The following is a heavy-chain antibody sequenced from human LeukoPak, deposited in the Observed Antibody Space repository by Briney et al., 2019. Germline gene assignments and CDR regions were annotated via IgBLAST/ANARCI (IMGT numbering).Heavy chain of an antibody. CDR2: IYSSGYT. Sequence: SETLSLNCTVSGGAIRSRYWNWIRQPAGKGLEWIGRIYSSGYTNDNPFLKSRITMSVDMSKNQFSLRLNSVTAADTAVYYCARGEHSVDSWGQGMLVTVSS. D-gene: IGHD1/OR15-1a*01. J-gene: IGHJ4*02. V-gene: IGHV4-4*07. CDR1: GGAIRSRY. CDR3: ARGEHSVDS.